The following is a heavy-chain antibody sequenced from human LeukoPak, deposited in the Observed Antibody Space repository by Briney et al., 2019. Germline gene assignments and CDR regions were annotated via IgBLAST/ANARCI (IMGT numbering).Heavy chain of an antibody. CDR3: ARARRIVGATVYFDY. J-gene: IGHJ4*02. Sequence: PGGSLGLSCAASGFTFSSYSMNWVRQAPGKGLEWVSYISSSSSTIYYADSVKGRFTISRDNAKNSLYLQMNSLRDEDTAVYYCARARRIVGATVYFDYWGQGTLVTVSS. V-gene: IGHV3-48*02. CDR1: GFTFSSYS. D-gene: IGHD1-26*01. CDR2: ISSSSSTI.